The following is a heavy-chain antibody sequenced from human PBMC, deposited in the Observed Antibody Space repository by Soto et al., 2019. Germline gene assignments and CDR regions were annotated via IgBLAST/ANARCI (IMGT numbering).Heavy chain of an antibody. CDR2: IIPIFGTA. CDR3: VAEGSKYYYDSSGYYYGMDV. V-gene: IGHV1-69*01. Sequence: QVQLVQSGAEVKKPGSSVKVSCKASGGTFSSYAISWVRQAPGQGREWMGGIIPIFGTANYAQTFQGRVTITADESTSTAYMELSSLRSEDTAVYYCVAEGSKYYYDSSGYYYGMDVWGQGTTVTVSS. J-gene: IGHJ6*02. D-gene: IGHD3-22*01. CDR1: GGTFSSYA.